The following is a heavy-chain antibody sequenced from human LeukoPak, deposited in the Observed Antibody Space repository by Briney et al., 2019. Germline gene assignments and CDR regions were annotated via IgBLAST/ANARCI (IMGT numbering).Heavy chain of an antibody. CDR3: ARGEGTLTAAGTIDS. V-gene: IGHV4-59*01. CDR1: GGSISNYY. J-gene: IGHJ4*02. Sequence: ASETLSLTCAVSGGSISNYYWIWIRQPPGKGLEWIGYIYYSGRTAFNPSLKSRVTISVDTSKNQFSLKMTSVTAADTAVYYCARGEGTLTAAGTIDSWGQGTLVTVSS. CDR2: IYYSGRT. D-gene: IGHD6-13*01.